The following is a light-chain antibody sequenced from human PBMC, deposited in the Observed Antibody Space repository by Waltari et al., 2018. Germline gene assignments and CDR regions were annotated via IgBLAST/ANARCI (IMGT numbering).Light chain of an antibody. CDR1: QSVSRT. CDR3: QKYGTLPAT. CDR2: DAS. J-gene: IGKJ1*01. Sequence: EVMLTQSPGTLSLSPGERATLSCRASQSVSRTLAWYQQKPGQAPRLLNYDASRRATGIPDRFSGSCSGKDFSLTISILQPEDFAVYYCQKYGTLPATFGQGTKVEIK. V-gene: IGKV3-20*01.